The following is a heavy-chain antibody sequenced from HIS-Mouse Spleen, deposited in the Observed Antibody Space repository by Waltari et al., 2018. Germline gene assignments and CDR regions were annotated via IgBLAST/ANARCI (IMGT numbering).Heavy chain of an antibody. V-gene: IGHV4-38-2*02. CDR2: IYHSGST. D-gene: IGHD6-6*01. Sequence: QVQLQESGPGLVKPSETLSLTCTVPGYPISTCSYRGLIRSPPGKGLEWIGGIYHSGSTYYNPSLKSRVTISVDTSKNQFSLKLSSVTAADTAVYYCAISSSEDYYYGMDVWGQGTTVTVSS. J-gene: IGHJ6*02. CDR1: GYPISTCSY. CDR3: AISSSEDYYYGMDV.